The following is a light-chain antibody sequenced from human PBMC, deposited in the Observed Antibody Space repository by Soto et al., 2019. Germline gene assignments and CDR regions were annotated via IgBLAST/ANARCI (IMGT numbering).Light chain of an antibody. J-gene: IGKJ4*01. CDR2: DAS. CDR3: QHRANWPLT. Sequence: DIVLTQSPATLSLSPGERATLSCRASQSVNKWLVWYQQKPGQAPRLLIYDASTRASDIPARFSSSGSGTDFTLTISSLEPDDFAVYYCQHRANWPLTFGGGTKVEIK. V-gene: IGKV3-11*01. CDR1: QSVNKW.